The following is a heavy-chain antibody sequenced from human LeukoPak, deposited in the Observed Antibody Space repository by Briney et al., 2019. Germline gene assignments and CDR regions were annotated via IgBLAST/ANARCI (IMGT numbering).Heavy chain of an antibody. Sequence: ASVKVSCKASGYTFTDYFIHWVRQAPGQRLEWMGWINPNSGGTKYAQKFQGRVTLTRDTSISTAYLELSRLRSDDTAVYYCARPPAAGTDYWGQGALVTVSS. V-gene: IGHV1-2*02. J-gene: IGHJ4*02. CDR3: ARPPAAGTDY. CDR1: GYTFTDYF. D-gene: IGHD6-13*01. CDR2: INPNSGGT.